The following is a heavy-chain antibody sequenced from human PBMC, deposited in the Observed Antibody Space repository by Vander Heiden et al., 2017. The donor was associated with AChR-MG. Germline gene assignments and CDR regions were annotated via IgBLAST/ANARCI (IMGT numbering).Heavy chain of an antibody. J-gene: IGHJ3*02. CDR1: GYSLNSHG. Sequence: EVQLVQSGAEVKKPGESLKISCKGSGYSLNSHGIGWVRQMPGKGLEWMGIIYPGDSDTRYSPSFQGQVTISADKSISTAYLQWSSLKASDTAMYYGARPGAEGRKKNLDAFDIWGQGTMVTVSS. CDR2: IYPGDSDT. D-gene: IGHD2-15*01. V-gene: IGHV5-51*01. CDR3: ARPGAEGRKKNLDAFDI.